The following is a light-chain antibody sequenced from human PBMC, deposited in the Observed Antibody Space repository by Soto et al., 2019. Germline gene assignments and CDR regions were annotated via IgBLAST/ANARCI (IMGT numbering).Light chain of an antibody. CDR2: AAS. V-gene: IGKV1-9*01. J-gene: IGKJ1*01. CDR1: QGISGY. Sequence: DIQLTQSPSFPSASVGDRVTITCRASQGISGYLGWYQQKPGKAPKLLIYAASTLQSGVPSRFSGSGSGTEFTLTISSLQPEDFATYHCQQFNSYPWTFGQGTKVEIK. CDR3: QQFNSYPWT.